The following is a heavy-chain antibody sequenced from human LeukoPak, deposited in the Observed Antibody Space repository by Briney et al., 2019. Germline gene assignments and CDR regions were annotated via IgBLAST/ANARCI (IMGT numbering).Heavy chain of an antibody. CDR2: ISSSSSTI. D-gene: IGHD3-3*01. CDR3: ARAKYDFWSGYPFYFDY. Sequence: GGSLRLSCAASGFTFSSYSMNWVRQAPGKGLEWVSYISSSSSTIYYADSVKGRFTISRDNAKNSLYLQMNSLRAEDTAVYYCARAKYDFWSGYPFYFDYLGQGTLVTVSS. V-gene: IGHV3-48*04. J-gene: IGHJ4*02. CDR1: GFTFSSYS.